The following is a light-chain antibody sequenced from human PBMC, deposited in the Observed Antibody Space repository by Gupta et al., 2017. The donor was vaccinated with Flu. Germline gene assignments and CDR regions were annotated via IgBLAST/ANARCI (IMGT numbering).Light chain of an antibody. Sequence: QSALTQPASVSGSPGQSITISCSGTSSDVGRSDSVSWYQQHPDKAPKLIIFDVTNRPSGVSSRFSGSKSGNTASLIISGLQAEDETDYYCSSYTSGSTFYVFGTGTKVTVL. CDR3: SSYTSGSTFYV. CDR2: DVT. J-gene: IGLJ1*01. CDR1: SSDVGRSDS. V-gene: IGLV2-14*01.